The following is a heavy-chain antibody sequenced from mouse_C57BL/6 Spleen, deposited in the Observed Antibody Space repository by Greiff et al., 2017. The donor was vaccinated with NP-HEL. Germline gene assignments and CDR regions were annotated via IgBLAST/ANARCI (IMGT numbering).Heavy chain of an antibody. V-gene: IGHV1-76*01. CDR3: ARGYDGYTAWFAY. CDR2: IYPGSGNT. D-gene: IGHD2-3*01. Sequence: VKLVESGAELVRPGASVKLSCKASGYTFTDYYINWVKQRPGQGLEWIARIYPGSGNTYYNEKFKGKATLTADKSSSTAYMQLSSLTSEDSAFYFCARGYDGYTAWFAYWGQGTLVTVSA. CDR1: GYTFTDYY. J-gene: IGHJ3*01.